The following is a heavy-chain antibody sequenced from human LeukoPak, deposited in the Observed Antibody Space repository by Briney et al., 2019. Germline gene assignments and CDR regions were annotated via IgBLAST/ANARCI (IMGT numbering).Heavy chain of an antibody. V-gene: IGHV4-4*07. Sequence: SETLSLTCTVSGGSISSYYWSWIRQPAGKGLEWIGRIYTSGSTNYNPSLKSRVTMSVDMSKNQFSLKLSSVTAADAAVYYCAREVVGYCSGGSCYSYHDYFDHWGQGTPVTVSS. CDR3: AREVVGYCSGGSCYSYHDYFDH. CDR1: GGSISSYY. CDR2: IYTSGST. D-gene: IGHD2-15*01. J-gene: IGHJ4*02.